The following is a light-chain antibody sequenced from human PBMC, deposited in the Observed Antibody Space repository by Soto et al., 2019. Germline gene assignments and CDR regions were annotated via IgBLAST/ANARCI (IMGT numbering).Light chain of an antibody. CDR1: QSISTY. V-gene: IGKV1-39*01. Sequence: DIQMTQSPSSLSASLRDRVTITCRASQSISTYLNWYQQKPGKVPKLLIYAAASLQSGVPSRFSGSGSGTDFTLTISSLQPDDFATYYCQHYNSYSEAFGQGTKVDTK. J-gene: IGKJ1*01. CDR3: QHYNSYSEA. CDR2: AAA.